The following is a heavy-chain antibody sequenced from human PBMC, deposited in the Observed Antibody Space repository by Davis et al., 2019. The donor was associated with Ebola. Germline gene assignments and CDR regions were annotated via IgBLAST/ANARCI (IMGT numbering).Heavy chain of an antibody. V-gene: IGHV1-69*04. CDR1: GGTFSSYA. J-gene: IGHJ6*02. Sequence: SVKVSCKASGGTFSSYAISWVRQAPGQGLEWMGRIIPILGIANYAQKFQGRVTITADKSTSTAYMELSSLRSEDTAVYYCARERAEYYYGSGSYNYYGMDVWGQGTTVTVSS. CDR3: ARERAEYYYGSGSYNYYGMDV. CDR2: IIPILGIA. D-gene: IGHD3-10*01.